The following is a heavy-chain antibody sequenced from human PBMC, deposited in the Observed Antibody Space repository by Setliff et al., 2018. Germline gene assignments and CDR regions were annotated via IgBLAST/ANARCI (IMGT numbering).Heavy chain of an antibody. CDR2: IYPGDSDT. Sequence: GESLKISCKGSGYRFSSHWIGWVRQMPGKGLEWMGIIYPGDSDTRYSPSFQGQVTISADKSISAAYLQWSSLKASDTAMYYCASSSGSSSNDAFDIWGQGTTVTVSS. CDR1: GYRFSSHW. D-gene: IGHD1-26*01. V-gene: IGHV5-51*01. J-gene: IGHJ3*02. CDR3: ASSSGSSSNDAFDI.